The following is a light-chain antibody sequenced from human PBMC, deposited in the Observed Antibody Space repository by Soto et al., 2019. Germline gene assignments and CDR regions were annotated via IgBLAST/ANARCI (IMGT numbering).Light chain of an antibody. CDR3: CSYAPESTYV. J-gene: IGLJ1*01. Sequence: QSALSHPASVSGSPGQSITISCTWTSSDVGAYNSVSWYQQHPHRAPQVIIYKGTQRPSGVSNRFSGSTSGNAASLTISALQADDEADYFCCSYAPESTYVFGTGTKVTGL. CDR1: SSDVGAYNS. CDR2: KGT. V-gene: IGLV2-23*01.